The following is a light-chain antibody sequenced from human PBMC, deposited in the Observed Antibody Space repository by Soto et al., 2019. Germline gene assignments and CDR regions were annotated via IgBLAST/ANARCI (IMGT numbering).Light chain of an antibody. J-gene: IGLJ2*01. CDR1: SSDVGGYNY. CDR3: SSYAGSNNLL. V-gene: IGLV2-8*01. Sequence: QSALTQPPSASGSPGQSVTISCTGTSSDVGGYNYVSWYQQHPGKAPKLMIYEVSKRPSGVPDRFSGSKSGNTASLTVSGLNTEDEADYYCSSYAGSNNLLFGGGTKVTVL. CDR2: EVS.